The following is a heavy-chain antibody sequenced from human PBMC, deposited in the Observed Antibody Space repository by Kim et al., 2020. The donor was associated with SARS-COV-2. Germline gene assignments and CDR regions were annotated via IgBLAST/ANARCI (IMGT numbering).Heavy chain of an antibody. Sequence: TDGGTTDYAAPVKGRFTISRDDSKNTLYLQMNSLKTEDTAVYYCTTFVDYWGQGTLVTVSS. V-gene: IGHV3-15*01. CDR2: TDGGTT. J-gene: IGHJ4*02. CDR3: TTFVDY.